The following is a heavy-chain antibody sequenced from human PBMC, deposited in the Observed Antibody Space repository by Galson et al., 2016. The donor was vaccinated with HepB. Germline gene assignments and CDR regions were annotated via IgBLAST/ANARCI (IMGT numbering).Heavy chain of an antibody. CDR1: GYTFTRYY. D-gene: IGHD1-26*01. CDR2: INPSGVST. V-gene: IGHV1-46*01. Sequence: SVKVSCKASGYTFTRYYIHWVRQAPGQGLEWMGVINPSGVSTTYTLKFQGRVTMTRDTSTSTVYMELSSLRSEDTAVYYCARGEATYGFYYSDYWGQGTLVTVSS. J-gene: IGHJ4*02. CDR3: ARGEATYGFYYSDY.